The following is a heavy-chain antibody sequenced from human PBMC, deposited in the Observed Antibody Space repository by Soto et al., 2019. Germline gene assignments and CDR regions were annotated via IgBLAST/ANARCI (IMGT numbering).Heavy chain of an antibody. D-gene: IGHD6-13*01. CDR2: INPNSGGT. Sequence: GASVKVSCTASGYTFTGYYMHWVRQAPGQGLEWMGWINPNSGGTNYAQKFQGWVTMTRDTSISTAYMELSRLRSDDTAVYYCAREEIAAAGFDYWGQGTLVTVSS. V-gene: IGHV1-2*04. CDR3: AREEIAAAGFDY. CDR1: GYTFTGYY. J-gene: IGHJ4*02.